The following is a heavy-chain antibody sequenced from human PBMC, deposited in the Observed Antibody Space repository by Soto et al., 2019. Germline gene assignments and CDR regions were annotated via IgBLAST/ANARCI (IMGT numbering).Heavy chain of an antibody. D-gene: IGHD6-25*01. CDR3: ARGGDLGYNYYSGMDV. CDR1: GYTFSRYG. J-gene: IGHJ6*02. Sequence: QVQLVQSGAEVKKPGASVKVSCKASGYTFSRYGKHWVRQAPGQRLEWMGWINAGNGNTKYSQKFQGRVTITGDTSANTAYMEQSSLRSEDTAVYYCARGGDLGYNYYSGMDVWGQGTTVTVSS. CDR2: INAGNGNT. V-gene: IGHV1-3*01.